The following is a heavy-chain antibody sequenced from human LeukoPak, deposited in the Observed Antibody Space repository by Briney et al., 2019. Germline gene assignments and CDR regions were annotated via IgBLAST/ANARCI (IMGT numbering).Heavy chain of an antibody. CDR2: IYYNGST. CDR1: GGSISSYS. V-gene: IGHV4-59*01. CDR3: ARDHPNDYGDYGGPAYYYGMDV. Sequence: SETLSLTCTVSGGSISSYSWCWIRQPPGKGLEWIGYIYYNGSTKYNPSLKSRVTISVDTSKNQFSLKLSSVTAADTAVYYCARDHPNDYGDYGGPAYYYGMDVWGQGTTVTVSS. J-gene: IGHJ6*02. D-gene: IGHD4-17*01.